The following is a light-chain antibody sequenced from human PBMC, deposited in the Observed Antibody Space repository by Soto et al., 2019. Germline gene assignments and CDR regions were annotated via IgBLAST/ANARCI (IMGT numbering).Light chain of an antibody. J-gene: IGLJ3*02. CDR1: SSDVGAYNY. CDR2: EVS. V-gene: IGLV2-8*01. Sequence: QSALTQPPSASGSPGQSVTISCTGTSSDVGAYNYVSWYQQHPGKAPKLMIYEVSKRPSGVPDRFSGSKSGNTASLTVSGLQAEDEADYYCSSSAGSNNFAVFGGGTKLTVL. CDR3: SSSAGSNNFAV.